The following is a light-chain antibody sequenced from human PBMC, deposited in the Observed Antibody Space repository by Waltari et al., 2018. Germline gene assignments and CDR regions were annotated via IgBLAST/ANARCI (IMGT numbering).Light chain of an antibody. CDR3: QQRSNWLT. CDR2: DAS. CDR1: QRVSSY. Sequence: EIVLTQSPATLSLSPGERATLSCSASQRVSSYLAWYQQKPGQAPRLLIYDASHRATGIPARFSGSGSRTDFTLTISSLEPEDVAVYYCQQRSNWLTFGGGTKVEIK. J-gene: IGKJ4*01. V-gene: IGKV3-11*01.